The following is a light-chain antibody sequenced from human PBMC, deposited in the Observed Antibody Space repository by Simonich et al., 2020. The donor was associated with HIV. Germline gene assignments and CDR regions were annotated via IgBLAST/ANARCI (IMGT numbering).Light chain of an antibody. V-gene: IGLV4-69*01. CDR3: QTWGTGIRV. CDR1: SGHISYA. CDR2: LNSDGRH. J-gene: IGLJ3*02. Sequence: QLVLTQSPSASASLGASVKLTCTLSSGHISYAIAWHQQQPEKGPRYLMKLNSDGRHYKGDGIPDRFSGSSSGAERYLTISSLQAEDEADYYCQTWGTGIRVFGGGTKLTVL.